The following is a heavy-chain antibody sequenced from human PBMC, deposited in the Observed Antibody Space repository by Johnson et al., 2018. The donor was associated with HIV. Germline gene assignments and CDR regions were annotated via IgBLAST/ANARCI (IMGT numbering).Heavy chain of an antibody. Sequence: QEQLVESGGGVVQPGRSLRLSCAASGFTFSSYAMHWVRQAPGKGLEWVAVISYDGSNKYYADSVKGRFTISRDNSKNTLYLQMNSLRAEDPAVYYCARDCTGGVCLNDAFDIWGQGTMVTVSS. CDR1: GFTFSSYA. J-gene: IGHJ3*02. CDR2: ISYDGSNK. D-gene: IGHD2-8*02. V-gene: IGHV3-30*04. CDR3: ARDCTGGVCLNDAFDI.